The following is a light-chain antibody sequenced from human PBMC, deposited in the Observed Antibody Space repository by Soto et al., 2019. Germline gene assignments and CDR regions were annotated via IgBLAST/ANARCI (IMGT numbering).Light chain of an antibody. CDR1: NSNIGSHS. V-gene: IGLV1-44*01. CDR2: SDN. Sequence: QSVLTQPPSASGTPGQRVTISCSGSNSNIGSHSVNWYQQVPGTAPRFLIYSDNQRPSGVPDRFSGSKSGTSASLAISGLQSDEEADYYCAAWDDRLNGYVFGAGTKVTV. CDR3: AAWDDRLNGYV. J-gene: IGLJ1*01.